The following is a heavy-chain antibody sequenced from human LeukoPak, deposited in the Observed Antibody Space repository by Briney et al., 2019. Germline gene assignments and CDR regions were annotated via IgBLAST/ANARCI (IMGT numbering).Heavy chain of an antibody. CDR1: GFTFSDYY. CDR2: ISSSGSTI. D-gene: IGHD6-13*01. V-gene: IGHV3-11*01. CDR3: AKDSSSSIRGSYYFDY. Sequence: PGGSLRLSCAASGFTFSDYYMSWIRQAPGKGLEWVSYISSSGSTIYYADSVKGRFTISRDNAKNSLYLQMNSLRAEDTAVYYCAKDSSSSIRGSYYFDYWGQGTLVTVSS. J-gene: IGHJ4*02.